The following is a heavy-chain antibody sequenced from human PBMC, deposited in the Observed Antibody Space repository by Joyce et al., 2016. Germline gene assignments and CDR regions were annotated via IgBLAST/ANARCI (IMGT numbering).Heavy chain of an antibody. CDR2: IYPDGST. Sequence: EVQLVQSGGGLIKPGGSLRLSCAASGFTVTNNSMSWARQAPGKGWDWVSFIYPDGSTYYADSVKCRFTLSRDNSKNTLFLQMSSLRAEDTAVYYCASGWPDHWGQGTLVTVSS. J-gene: IGHJ5*02. CDR3: ASGWPDH. V-gene: IGHV3-53*01. D-gene: IGHD6-19*01. CDR1: GFTVTNNS.